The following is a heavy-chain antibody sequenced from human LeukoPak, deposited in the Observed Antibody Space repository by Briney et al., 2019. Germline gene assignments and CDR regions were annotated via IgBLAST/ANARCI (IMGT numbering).Heavy chain of an antibody. J-gene: IGHJ4*02. D-gene: IGHD6-19*01. V-gene: IGHV4-4*07. CDR1: GGSISTYY. CDR2: FSTSGIA. Sequence: SETLSLTCTVSGGSISTYYWTWIRQPAGKGLEWIGRFSTSGIANYNPSLKSRVTMSVDTSKNQLFLKLNSVTAADTAVYYCMRDGPGWGLLWGQGALVTVSS. CDR3: MRDGPGWGLL.